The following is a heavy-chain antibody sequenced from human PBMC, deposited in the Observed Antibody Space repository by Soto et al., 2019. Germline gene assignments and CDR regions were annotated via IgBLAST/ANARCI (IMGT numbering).Heavy chain of an antibody. Sequence: TLSLTCTVSGGSISSGRYSWSWIRQHPGKGLEWIGYIYYSGSTYYNPSLKSRVTISVDTSKNQFSLKLSSVTAADTAVYYCARDSPSSSWYYYYGMDVWGQGITVTVSS. CDR1: GGSISSGRYS. D-gene: IGHD6-13*01. CDR3: ARDSPSSSWYYYYGMDV. V-gene: IGHV4-31*03. CDR2: IYYSGST. J-gene: IGHJ6*02.